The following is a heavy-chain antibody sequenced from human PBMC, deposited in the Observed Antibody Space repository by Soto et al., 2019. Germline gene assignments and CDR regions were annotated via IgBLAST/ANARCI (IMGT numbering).Heavy chain of an antibody. CDR1: RYTFTNYA. D-gene: IGHD3-22*01. CDR3: ARGERYYYDSSGYFSFDY. CDR2: INAGNGNT. J-gene: IGHJ4*02. Sequence: GASVKVSCKASRYTFTNYAMHWVRQAPGQRLEWMGWINAGNGNTKYSQKFQGRVTFTRDTSATTAYMELNSLRSEDTAVYYCARGERYYYDSSGYFSFDYWGQGTLVTVSS. V-gene: IGHV1-3*01.